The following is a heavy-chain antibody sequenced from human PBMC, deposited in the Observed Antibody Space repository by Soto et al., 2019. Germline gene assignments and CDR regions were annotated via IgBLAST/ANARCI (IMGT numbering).Heavy chain of an antibody. D-gene: IGHD6-19*01. Sequence: QVQLVQSGAEVKKPGSSVKVSCKASGDTFSSYAITWVRQAPGQGLEWMGGVIPMFGTPNYAQKFQDRVTITADDSTITASMDLSSLRSDDTAVYYCAIMYSSGWGGGLGYWGQGTLVTVSS. CDR2: VIPMFGTP. CDR3: AIMYSSGWGGGLGY. CDR1: GDTFSSYA. J-gene: IGHJ4*02. V-gene: IGHV1-69*12.